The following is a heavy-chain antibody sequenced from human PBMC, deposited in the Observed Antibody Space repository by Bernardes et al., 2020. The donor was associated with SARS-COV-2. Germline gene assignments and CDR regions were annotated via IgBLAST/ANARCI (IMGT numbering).Heavy chain of an antibody. D-gene: IGHD3-10*01. J-gene: IGHJ4*02. Sequence: ASVKVSCKASGYTFTSYGISWVRQAPGQGLEWMGWISAYNGNTNYAQKLQGRVTMTTDTSTSTAYMELRSLRSDDTAVYYCARENPYYYGSPSWWNYWGQGTLVTVSS. CDR1: GYTFTSYG. CDR2: ISAYNGNT. CDR3: ARENPYYYGSPSWWNY. V-gene: IGHV1-18*01.